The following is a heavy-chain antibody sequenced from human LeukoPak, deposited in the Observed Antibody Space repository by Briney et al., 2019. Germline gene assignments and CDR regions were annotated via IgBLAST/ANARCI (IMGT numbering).Heavy chain of an antibody. CDR3: TTVGLSGYYDSRGYYYFDY. CDR2: TKRKTAGETT. D-gene: IGHD3-22*01. Sequence: KSGGSLRLSCAASGFTFTNAWMSWVRQAPGKGLEWVGRTKRKTAGETTDYAAPVKGRFTISRDDSTNTLYLQMDSLKTEDTAVYYCTTVGLSGYYDSRGYYYFDYWGQGTLVTVSS. J-gene: IGHJ4*02. V-gene: IGHV3-15*01. CDR1: GFTFTNAW.